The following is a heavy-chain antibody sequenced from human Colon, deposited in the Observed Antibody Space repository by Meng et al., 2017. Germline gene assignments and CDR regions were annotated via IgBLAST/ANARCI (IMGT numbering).Heavy chain of an antibody. CDR1: GYTFTSYY. Sequence: ASVKVSCKASGYTFTSYYMHWVRQDPGQGLEWMGLINPSGASTSYAQKFQGRVTMTRDTSTSTVYMELSSLRSEDTAVYYCARGSNVVVTATYDAFDIWGQGTMVTVSS. V-gene: IGHV1-46*01. D-gene: IGHD2-21*02. CDR3: ARGSNVVVTATYDAFDI. J-gene: IGHJ3*02. CDR2: INPSGAST.